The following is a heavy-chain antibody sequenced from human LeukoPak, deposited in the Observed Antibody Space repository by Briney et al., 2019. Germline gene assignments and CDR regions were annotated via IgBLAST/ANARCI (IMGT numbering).Heavy chain of an antibody. CDR3: ARVHTSNYYLYYFYYMDV. D-gene: IGHD4-11*01. V-gene: IGHV3-11*04. CDR1: GFTFSDYY. CDR2: ISSSGSTI. Sequence: GGSLRLSCAASGFTFSDYYMSWIRQAPGKGLEWVSYISSSGSTIYYADSVKGRFTISRVNAKNSLYLQMNSLRAEDTAVYYCARVHTSNYYLYYFYYMDVWGKGATVTVSS. J-gene: IGHJ6*03.